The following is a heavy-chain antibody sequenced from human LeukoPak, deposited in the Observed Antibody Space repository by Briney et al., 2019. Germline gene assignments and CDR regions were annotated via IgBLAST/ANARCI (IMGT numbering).Heavy chain of an antibody. CDR3: ASSSGYYYELGY. CDR1: GYTFTSYD. V-gene: IGHV1-8*01. J-gene: IGHJ4*02. CDR2: MNPNSGNT. D-gene: IGHD3-22*01. Sequence: ASVKVSCKASGYTFTSYDINWVRQATGQGLEWMGWMNPNSGNTGYAQKFRGRVTMTRNTSISTAYMELSSLRPEDTAAYYCASSSGYYYELGYWGQGTLVTVSS.